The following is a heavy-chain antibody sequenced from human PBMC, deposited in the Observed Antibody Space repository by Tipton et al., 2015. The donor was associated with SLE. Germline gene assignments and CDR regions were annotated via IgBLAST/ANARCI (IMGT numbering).Heavy chain of an antibody. CDR1: GGSISSYY. V-gene: IGHV4-4*07. D-gene: IGHD6-13*01. CDR2: IYTSGST. Sequence: GLVKPSETLSLTCTVSGGSISSYYWSWIRQPAGKGLEWIGRIYTSGSTNYNPSLKSRVTMSVDTSKNQFSLKLSSVTAADTAVYYCARAPLYSSSWYIPGGDAFDIWGQGTMVTVSS. CDR3: ARAPLYSSSWYIPGGDAFDI. J-gene: IGHJ3*02.